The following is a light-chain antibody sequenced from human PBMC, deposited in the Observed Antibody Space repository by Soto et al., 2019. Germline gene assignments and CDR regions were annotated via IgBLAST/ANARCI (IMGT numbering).Light chain of an antibody. CDR3: SSYAGSNRV. V-gene: IGLV2-8*01. CDR1: RSDVGGYNY. Sequence: QSALTQPPYASGSPGQSVTISCTGTRSDVGGYNYVSWYQQHPGKAPKLMIYEVSKRPSGVPDRFSGSKSGNTASLTVSGLQAEDEADYYCSSYAGSNRVFGGGTKVTVL. J-gene: IGLJ2*01. CDR2: EVS.